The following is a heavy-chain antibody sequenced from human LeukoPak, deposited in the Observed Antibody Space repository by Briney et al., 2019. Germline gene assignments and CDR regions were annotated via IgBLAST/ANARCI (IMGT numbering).Heavy chain of an antibody. J-gene: IGHJ6*03. Sequence: SETLSLTCTVSGGSISSYYWSWIRQPPGKGLEWIGYIYYSGSTKYNPSLKSRVTISVDTTKNQFSLKLSSVTAADTAVYYCARGLVVSGSLKNYYYYYYMDVWGKGTTVTISS. CDR3: ARGLVVSGSLKNYYYYYYMDV. CDR2: IYYSGST. CDR1: GGSISSYY. V-gene: IGHV4-59*12. D-gene: IGHD3-16*01.